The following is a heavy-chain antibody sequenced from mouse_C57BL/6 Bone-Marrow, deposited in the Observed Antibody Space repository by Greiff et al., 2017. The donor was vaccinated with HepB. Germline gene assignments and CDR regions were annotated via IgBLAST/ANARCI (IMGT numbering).Heavy chain of an antibody. Sequence: VQLQQPGAELVKPGASVKLSCKASGYTFTSYWMHWVKQRPGQSLEWIGMIHPNSGSTNYNEKFKSKATLTVDKSSSTAYMQLSSLTSEDSAVYYCARQGDPGDWYFDVWGTGTTVTVSS. D-gene: IGHD3-3*01. CDR3: ARQGDPGDWYFDV. CDR1: GYTFTSYW. J-gene: IGHJ1*03. V-gene: IGHV1-64*01. CDR2: IHPNSGST.